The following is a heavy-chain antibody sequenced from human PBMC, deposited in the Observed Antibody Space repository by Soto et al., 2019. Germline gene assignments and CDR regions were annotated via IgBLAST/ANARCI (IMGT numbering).Heavy chain of an antibody. CDR3: TTELDYGDYYYYGMDV. D-gene: IGHD4-17*01. V-gene: IGHV3-15*01. CDR1: GFTFSNAW. J-gene: IGHJ6*02. CDR2: IKSKTDGGTT. Sequence: PGGSLRLSCAASGFTFSNAWMSWVRQAPGEGLEWVGRIKSKTDGGTTDYAAPVKGRFTISRDDSKNTLYLQMNSLKTEDTAVYYCTTELDYGDYYYYGMDVWGQGTTVTVSS.